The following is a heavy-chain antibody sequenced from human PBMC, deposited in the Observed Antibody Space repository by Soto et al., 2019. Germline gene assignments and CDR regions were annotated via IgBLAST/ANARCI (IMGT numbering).Heavy chain of an antibody. CDR2: IYWDDDK. CDR1: VFSLRTRGVC. V-gene: IGHV2-5*02. Sequence: QITLKESGPTLVKPTQTLTVTCTFSVFSLRTRGVCVGWMRQPPGGPLEWLTLIYWDDDKRYSPSLKSRLTITKDTSKNQVVLTMTNMDPVDTATYYCAHFSIAAGVPNFQHWGQGTLVSVSS. CDR3: AHFSIAAGVPNFQH. D-gene: IGHD6-13*01. J-gene: IGHJ1*01.